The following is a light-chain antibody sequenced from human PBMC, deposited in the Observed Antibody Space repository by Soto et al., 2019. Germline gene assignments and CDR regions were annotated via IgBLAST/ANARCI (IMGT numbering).Light chain of an antibody. Sequence: EIVLTQSPGTLSLSPGERATLSCRASQSVSSSYLAWYQHKPGQAPRPLIYGASSRAICIPDRFSGSGSGTDFTFTISRLEPEDFAVYYCQQYGSSPWTFGQGTKV. CDR1: QSVSSSY. J-gene: IGKJ1*01. CDR2: GAS. CDR3: QQYGSSPWT. V-gene: IGKV3-20*01.